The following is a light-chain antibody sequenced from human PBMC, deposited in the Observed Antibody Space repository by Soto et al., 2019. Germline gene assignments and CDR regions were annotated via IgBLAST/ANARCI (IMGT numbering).Light chain of an antibody. CDR3: ATWDDILSGWV. J-gene: IGLJ3*02. CDR2: RNT. CDR1: SSNIGSNY. V-gene: IGLV1-47*01. Sequence: QAVLTQPPSASGTPGQRVTISCSGSSSNIGSNYVYWYQQLPGTAPKLLIYRNTQRPSGVPDRFSGSKSGTSASLAISGLRSEDEAEYYCATWDDILSGWVFGGGTKLTVL.